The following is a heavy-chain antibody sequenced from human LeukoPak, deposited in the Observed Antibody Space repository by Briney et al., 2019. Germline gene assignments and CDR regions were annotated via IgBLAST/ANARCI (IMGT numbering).Heavy chain of an antibody. V-gene: IGHV3-11*01. CDR2: ISSSGSTI. D-gene: IGHD3-3*01. CDR1: GFTFSDYY. Sequence: GGSLRLSCAASGFTFSDYYMSWIRQAPGKGLEWVSYISSSGSTIYYADSVKGRFTISRDNAKNSLYLQMNSLRAEDTAVYYCARGIINYDFWSGYYRDPDYWGQGTLVTVSS. J-gene: IGHJ4*02. CDR3: ARGIINYDFWSGYYRDPDY.